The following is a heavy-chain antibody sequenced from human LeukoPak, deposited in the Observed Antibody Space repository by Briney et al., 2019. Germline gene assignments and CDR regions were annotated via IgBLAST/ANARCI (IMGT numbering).Heavy chain of an antibody. CDR3: ARAEDYDILTGYYGNWFDP. Sequence: PSETLSLTCTVSGGSISSGDYYWSWIRQPPGKGLEWIGYIYYSGSTYYNPSLKSRVTISVDTSKNQFSLKLSSVTAADTAVYYCARAEDYDILTGYYGNWFDPWGQGTLVTVSS. D-gene: IGHD3-9*01. J-gene: IGHJ5*02. CDR1: GGSISSGDYY. V-gene: IGHV4-30-4*01. CDR2: IYYSGST.